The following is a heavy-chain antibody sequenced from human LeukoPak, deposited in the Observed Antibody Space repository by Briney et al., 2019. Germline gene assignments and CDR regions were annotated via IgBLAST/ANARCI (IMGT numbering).Heavy chain of an antibody. Sequence: GASVKVSCKASGGTFSSYAISWVRQAPGQGLEWMGGIIPIFGTANYAQKFQGRVTITADESTSTAYMELSSLRSEDTAVYYCARDRAPARPTYYYYYYMDVWGKGTTVTVSS. V-gene: IGHV1-69*01. D-gene: IGHD6-6*01. CDR3: ARDRAPARPTYYYYYYMDV. J-gene: IGHJ6*03. CDR1: GGTFSSYA. CDR2: IIPIFGTA.